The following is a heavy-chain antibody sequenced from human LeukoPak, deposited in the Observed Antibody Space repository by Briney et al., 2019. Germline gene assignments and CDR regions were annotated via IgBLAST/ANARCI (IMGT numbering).Heavy chain of an antibody. J-gene: IGHJ4*02. D-gene: IGHD1-26*01. Sequence: SETLSLTCTVSGGSISNYYWSWIRQPAGKGLEWIGRKNARGSSNYNPPVQSRVTMSVDTSKNQFSLNLSSVTAADTAVYYCARSWVGASNFDYWGQGTLVTVSS. CDR1: GGSISNYY. CDR2: KNARGSS. V-gene: IGHV4-4*07. CDR3: ARSWVGASNFDY.